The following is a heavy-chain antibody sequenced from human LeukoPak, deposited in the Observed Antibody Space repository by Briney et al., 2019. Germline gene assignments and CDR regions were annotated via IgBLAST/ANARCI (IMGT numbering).Heavy chain of an antibody. CDR3: VKGYCSGDSRYWYFDL. V-gene: IGHV3-64D*06. CDR1: GFTFSSYA. D-gene: IGHD2-15*01. Sequence: GGSLRLSCSASGFTFSSYAMHWVRQAPGKGLEYVSAITSNGGSTYYADSVKGRFTISRDNSKNTLYLQMSSLRAEDTAVYYCVKGYCSGDSRYWYFDLWGRGTPVTVSS. CDR2: ITSNGGST. J-gene: IGHJ2*01.